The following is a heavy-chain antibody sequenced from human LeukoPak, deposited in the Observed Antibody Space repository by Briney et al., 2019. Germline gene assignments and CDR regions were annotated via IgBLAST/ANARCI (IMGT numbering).Heavy chain of an antibody. Sequence: GGSLRLSCAASGFTFSSYAMSWVRQAPGKGLEWVSGISGSGGSTYYADSVEGRFTISRDNSKPTLYLQMNSLRAEDTAIYYCAKGIESSGSYYTGFDYWGQGTLVTVSS. CDR2: ISGSGGST. CDR1: GFTFSSYA. CDR3: AKGIESSGSYYTGFDY. D-gene: IGHD1-26*01. V-gene: IGHV3-23*01. J-gene: IGHJ4*02.